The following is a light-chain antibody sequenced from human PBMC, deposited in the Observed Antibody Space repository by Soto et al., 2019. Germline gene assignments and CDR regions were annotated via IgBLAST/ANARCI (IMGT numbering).Light chain of an antibody. V-gene: IGKV3-15*01. CDR3: QQYNNLPRT. CDR2: GAS. CDR1: QSVSTN. Sequence: REMPQSPATLSVSPGERATLSCRARQSVSTNLAWYQQKPGQAPRLLIYGASTRATGIPARFSGSGSGTEFTLTISSLQSEDFAVYYCQQYNNLPRTFGQGTKVDI. J-gene: IGKJ1*01.